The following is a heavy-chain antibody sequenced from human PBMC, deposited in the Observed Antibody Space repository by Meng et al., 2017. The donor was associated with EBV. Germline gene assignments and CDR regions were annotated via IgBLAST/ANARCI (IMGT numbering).Heavy chain of an antibody. J-gene: IGHJ4*02. D-gene: IGHD3-10*01. CDR3: AHVAYRRGISYFDS. CDR2: VYWDNYD. Sequence: ITFKAHGPPSVHTPPTPSQTCTLPGFSPPTRVMGVGCIRHPPRKPPAWLTLVYWDNYDRYSPFLRNRLSITNDTSKNQVFLRLPNMDPVDSGTYYCAHVAYRRGISYFDSWGQGILVTVSS. CDR1: GFSPPTRVMG. V-gene: IGHV2-5*02.